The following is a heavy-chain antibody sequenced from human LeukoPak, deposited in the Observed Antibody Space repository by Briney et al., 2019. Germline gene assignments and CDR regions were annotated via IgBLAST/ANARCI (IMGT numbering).Heavy chain of an antibody. V-gene: IGHV1-18*01. D-gene: IGHD2-15*01. Sequence: GASVKVSCKASGYTFTSYGISWERQAPGQGLEWMGWISAYNGNTNYAQKLQGRVTMTTDTSTSTAYMELRSLRSDDTAVYYCARNPGAALSVAPYYYYYYYMDVWGKGTTVTVSS. J-gene: IGHJ6*03. CDR3: ARNPGAALSVAPYYYYYYYMDV. CDR2: ISAYNGNT. CDR1: GYTFTSYG.